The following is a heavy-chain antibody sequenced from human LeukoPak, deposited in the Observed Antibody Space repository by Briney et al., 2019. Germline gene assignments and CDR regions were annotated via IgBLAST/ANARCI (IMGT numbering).Heavy chain of an antibody. CDR3: ATFGRDWDASY. CDR1: GFPFSWDW. CDR2: IDTDGTFT. J-gene: IGHJ4*02. D-gene: IGHD3/OR15-3a*01. Sequence: PGGSLRLSCAASGFPFSWDWMRWVSQAPGKGLVWVSHIDTDGTFTRYAGSVRGRFTTSRDNAKNTLYLQMNSLRAEDTAIYYCATFGRDWDASYWGQGTLVTVSS. V-gene: IGHV3-74*01.